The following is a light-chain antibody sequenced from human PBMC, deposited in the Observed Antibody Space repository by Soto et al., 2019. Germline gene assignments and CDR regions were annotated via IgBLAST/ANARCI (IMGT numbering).Light chain of an antibody. CDR1: SGINVGTYR. CDR3: MIWHSSAWV. J-gene: IGLJ3*02. CDR2: YRSDSDK. Sequence: QSVLTQPSSLSASPGASASLTCTLRSGINVGTYRIFWYQQKPGSPPQYLLTYRSDSDKQLGSGVPSRFSGSKDDSANAGVLVISGLQSEDEADYYCMIWHSSAWVFGGGTKLTVL. V-gene: IGLV5-45*03.